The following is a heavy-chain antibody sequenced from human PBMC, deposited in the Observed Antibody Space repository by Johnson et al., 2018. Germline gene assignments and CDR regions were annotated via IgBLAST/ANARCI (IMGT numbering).Heavy chain of an antibody. CDR3: ARDVGRWNDAFDI. V-gene: IGHV3-30*03. CDR2: ISYDESNK. CDR1: GFTFSSYG. Sequence: VQLVESGGGVVQPGRSLRLSCAASGFTFSSYGMHWVRQAPGKGLEWVAVISYDESNKYYADSVKGRFTISRDNSKNTLYLQMNSLRAGDTAGYYCARDVGRWNDAFDIWGQGTMVTVSS. D-gene: IGHD4-23*01. J-gene: IGHJ3*02.